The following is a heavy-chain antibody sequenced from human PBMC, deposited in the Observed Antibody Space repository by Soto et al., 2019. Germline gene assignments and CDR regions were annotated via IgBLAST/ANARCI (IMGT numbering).Heavy chain of an antibody. CDR2: IIPIFGTA. D-gene: IGHD6-19*01. CDR1: GGTFSSYA. Sequence: VKVSCKASGGTFSSYAISWVRQAPGQGLEWMGGIIPIFGTANYAQKFQGRVTITADESTSTAYMELSSLRSEDTAVYYCASGPPTPKYSSGWYLDYWGQGTLVPVAS. CDR3: ASGPPTPKYSSGWYLDY. V-gene: IGHV1-69*01. J-gene: IGHJ4*02.